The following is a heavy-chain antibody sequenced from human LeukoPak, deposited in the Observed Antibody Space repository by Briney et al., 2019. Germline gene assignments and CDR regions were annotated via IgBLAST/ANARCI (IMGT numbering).Heavy chain of an antibody. D-gene: IGHD6-13*01. CDR3: ARDVIAAAGSSYYFDY. Sequence: GGSLRLSCAASGFTFSSYSMNWVRQAPGKGLEWVSYISSSSSYIYYADSVKGRFTISRDNAKNSLYLQMNSLRAEDTAVYYCARDVIAAAGSSYYFDYWGQGTLVTVSS. J-gene: IGHJ4*02. CDR1: GFTFSSYS. V-gene: IGHV3-21*05. CDR2: ISSSSSYI.